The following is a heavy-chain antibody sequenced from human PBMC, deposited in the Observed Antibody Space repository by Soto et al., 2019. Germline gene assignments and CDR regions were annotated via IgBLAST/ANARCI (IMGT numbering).Heavy chain of an antibody. CDR1: GASIISGEHY. Sequence: TLSLTCTVSGASIISGEHYWSWIRQAPGKGLEWIGLIYYTGITDYSPSLKSRVAISLDTSKNQFSLRLNSVTAADTAVYYCARSTIAPHLFMHPFDSWGQGTLVTVSS. J-gene: IGHJ4*01. CDR2: IYYTGIT. CDR3: ARSTIAPHLFMHPFDS. D-gene: IGHD6-6*01. V-gene: IGHV4-30-4*01.